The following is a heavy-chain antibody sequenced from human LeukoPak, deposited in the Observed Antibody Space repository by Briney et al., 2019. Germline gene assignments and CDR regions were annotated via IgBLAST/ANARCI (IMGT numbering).Heavy chain of an antibody. CDR2: INPNSGGT. V-gene: IGHV1-2*02. CDR1: GYTFTGYY. Sequence: GASVKVSCKASGYTFTGYYMHWVLQGPGQGLEWLGWINPNSGGTNYAQKFQGRVTMTRDTSISTAYMELSRLRSDDTAVYYCASVIAVAGIRYWGQGTLVTVSS. D-gene: IGHD6-19*01. J-gene: IGHJ4*02. CDR3: ASVIAVAGIRY.